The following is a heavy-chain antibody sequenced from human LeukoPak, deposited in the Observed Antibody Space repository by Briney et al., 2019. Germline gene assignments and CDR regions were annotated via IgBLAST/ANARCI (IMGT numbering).Heavy chain of an antibody. Sequence: SVKVSCKASGGTFSSYAISWVRQAPGQGLEWMGGIIPIFGTANYAQKFQGRVTITADESTSTAYMELSSLRSEDTAVYYCARPDEDRGYSYGYNYWGQGTLVTVSS. CDR2: IIPIFGTA. D-gene: IGHD5-18*01. CDR3: ARPDEDRGYSYGYNY. J-gene: IGHJ4*02. V-gene: IGHV1-69*13. CDR1: GGTFSSYA.